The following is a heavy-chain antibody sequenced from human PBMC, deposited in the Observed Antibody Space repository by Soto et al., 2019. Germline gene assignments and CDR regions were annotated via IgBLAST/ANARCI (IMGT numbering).Heavy chain of an antibody. CDR3: ATDHRYYYDSSGYYPDY. D-gene: IGHD3-22*01. CDR2: FDPEDGET. J-gene: IGHJ4*02. Sequence: ASVKVSCKVSGYTLTELSMHWVRQAPGKGLEWMGGFDPEDGETIYAQKFQGRVTMTEDTSTDTAYMELSSLRSEDTAVYYCATDHRYYYDSSGYYPDYWGQGTLVTVSS. V-gene: IGHV1-24*01. CDR1: GYTLTELS.